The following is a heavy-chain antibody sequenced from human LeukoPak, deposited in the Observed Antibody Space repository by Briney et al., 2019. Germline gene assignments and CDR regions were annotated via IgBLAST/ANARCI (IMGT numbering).Heavy chain of an antibody. J-gene: IGHJ5*02. Sequence: ASAKVSCKASGYTFTGYFMHWVRQAPGQGLEWMGWINPNSGGTVYAQKFQGRVTMTRDTSITTAYMDLSSLRSDDTAVYYCARVYGSGSYYNHWGQGTLVTVSS. CDR2: INPNSGGT. CDR3: ARVYGSGSYYNH. CDR1: GYTFTGYF. V-gene: IGHV1-2*02. D-gene: IGHD3-10*01.